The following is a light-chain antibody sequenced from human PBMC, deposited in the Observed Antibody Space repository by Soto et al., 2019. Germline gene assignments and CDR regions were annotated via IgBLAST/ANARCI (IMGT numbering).Light chain of an antibody. CDR2: ENN. V-gene: IGLV1-51*01. Sequence: QSVLTQSPSVSAAPGQKVTISCSGSSSNIGNNYVSWYQHLPGTAPKLLIYENNKRPAGIPDRFSGSKSGTSGTLDITGLQTGDEGDYYCATWDASLPGEVFGGGTKLTVL. CDR1: SSNIGNNY. J-gene: IGLJ2*01. CDR3: ATWDASLPGEV.